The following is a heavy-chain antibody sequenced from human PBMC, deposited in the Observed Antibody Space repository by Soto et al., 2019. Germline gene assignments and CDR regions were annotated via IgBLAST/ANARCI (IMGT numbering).Heavy chain of an antibody. CDR1: GFTFNSYS. D-gene: IGHD3-10*01. Sequence: PGGSLRLSCAVSGFTFNSYSMNWVRQAPGKGLEWVSSISSFSNYMYYTDSVKGRFTISRDNARNSLYLQMNSLRAEDTAVYYYARYEAGGSGSDDAFDIWGQGTMVTVSS. CDR3: ARYEAGGSGSDDAFDI. V-gene: IGHV3-21*01. J-gene: IGHJ3*02. CDR2: ISSFSNYM.